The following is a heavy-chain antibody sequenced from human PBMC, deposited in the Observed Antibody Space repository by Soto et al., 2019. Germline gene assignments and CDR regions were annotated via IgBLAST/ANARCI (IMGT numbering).Heavy chain of an antibody. CDR1: GGTFSSYT. D-gene: IGHD3-10*01. Sequence: QVQLVQSGAEVKKPGSSVKVSCKASGGTFSSYTISWVRQASGQGLEWMGRIIPILGIANYAQKFQGRVTITADKSTSTAYMELSSLRSEDTAVYYCARGTGGWFGELSGWFDPWGQGTLVTVSS. CDR3: ARGTGGWFGELSGWFDP. CDR2: IIPILGIA. J-gene: IGHJ5*02. V-gene: IGHV1-69*02.